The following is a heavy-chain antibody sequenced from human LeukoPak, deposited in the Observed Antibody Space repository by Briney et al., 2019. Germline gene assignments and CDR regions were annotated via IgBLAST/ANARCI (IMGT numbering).Heavy chain of an antibody. CDR3: ARHRCSGGSCYLADY. Sequence: PGESLKISCKGSGYSFTSYWIGWVRQMPGKGLEWKGIIYPGDSNTLYSPTFQGQVTISADKSITTAYLQWSSLKASDTAMYYCARHRCSGGSCYLADYWGQGTLVTVSS. CDR2: IYPGDSNT. D-gene: IGHD2-15*01. CDR1: GYSFTSYW. V-gene: IGHV5-51*01. J-gene: IGHJ4*02.